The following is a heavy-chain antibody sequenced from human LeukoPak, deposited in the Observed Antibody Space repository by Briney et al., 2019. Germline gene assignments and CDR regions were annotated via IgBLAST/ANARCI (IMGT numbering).Heavy chain of an antibody. CDR2: INHSGST. J-gene: IGHJ5*02. Sequence: SETLSLTCTVSGYSISSGYYWSWIRQPPGKGLEWIGEINHSGSTNYNPSLKSRVTISVDTSKNQFSLKLSSVTAADTAVYYCARDGGLRFLEWLSPPNWFDPWGQGTLVTVSS. CDR3: ARDGGLRFLEWLSPPNWFDP. CDR1: GYSISSGYY. V-gene: IGHV4-38-2*02. D-gene: IGHD3-3*01.